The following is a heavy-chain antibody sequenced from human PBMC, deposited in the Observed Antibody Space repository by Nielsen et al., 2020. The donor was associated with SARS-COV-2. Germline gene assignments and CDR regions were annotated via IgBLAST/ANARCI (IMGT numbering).Heavy chain of an antibody. CDR1: GFTFSSDW. Sequence: GESLKISCAASGFTFSSDWMSWVRQAPGKGLEWVANIKQDGSEKYYVDSVKGRFTISRDNAKNSLYLQMNSLRAEDTAVYYCASQYYDFWSGYGGFDYWGQGTLVTVSS. CDR3: ASQYYDFWSGYGGFDY. V-gene: IGHV3-7*03. J-gene: IGHJ4*02. D-gene: IGHD3-3*01. CDR2: IKQDGSEK.